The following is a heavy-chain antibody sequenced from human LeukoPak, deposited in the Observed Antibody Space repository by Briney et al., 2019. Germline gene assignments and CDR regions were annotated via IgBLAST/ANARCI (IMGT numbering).Heavy chain of an antibody. Sequence: SETLSLTCAVYGGSFSGYYWSWIRQPPGKGLEWVGEINHSGSTNYNPSLKRRVTISVDTSKNQFSLKLSSVTAADTAVYYCAKYCSSTSCYPPGSFDYWGQGTLVTVSS. CDR3: AKYCSSTSCYPPGSFDY. V-gene: IGHV4-34*01. J-gene: IGHJ4*02. D-gene: IGHD2-2*01. CDR1: GGSFSGYY. CDR2: INHSGST.